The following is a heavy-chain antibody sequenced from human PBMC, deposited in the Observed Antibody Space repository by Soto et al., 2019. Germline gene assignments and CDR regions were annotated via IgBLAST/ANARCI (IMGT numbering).Heavy chain of an antibody. Sequence: GGSLRLSCAASGFTFSRYPMHWVRQAPGKGLEYVSAISSNENSTFYADSVRGRFTLSRDNFKNTLYLQMGSLRVEDMAVYYCARGLIPYAMDVWGQGTTVTVSS. CDR2: ISSNENST. V-gene: IGHV3-64*02. CDR3: ARGLIPYAMDV. CDR1: GFTFSRYP. J-gene: IGHJ6*02.